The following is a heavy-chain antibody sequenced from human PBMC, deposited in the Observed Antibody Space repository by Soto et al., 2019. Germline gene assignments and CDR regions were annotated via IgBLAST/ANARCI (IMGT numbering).Heavy chain of an antibody. J-gene: IGHJ5*02. CDR3: ARHSGGDYNWFDP. D-gene: IGHD2-21*02. CDR2: IHYSGST. CDR1: GGSISSHY. Sequence: QVQLQESGPGLVKPSETLSLTCTVSGGSISSHYWSWIRQPPGKGLEWIGYIHYSGSTDYNPSLKSRVTISVDTSKIQFSLKLSSVTAADTAVYYCARHSGGDYNWFDPWGQGTLVTVSS. V-gene: IGHV4-59*08.